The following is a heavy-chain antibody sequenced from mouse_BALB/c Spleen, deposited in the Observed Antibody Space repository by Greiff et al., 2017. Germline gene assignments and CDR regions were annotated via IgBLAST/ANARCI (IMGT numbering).Heavy chain of an antibody. CDR2: ISSGGST. J-gene: IGHJ4*01. Sequence: EVQLVESGGGLVKPGGSLKLSCAASGFTFSSYAMSWVRQTPEKRLEWVASISSGGSTYYPDSVKGRFTISRDNARNILYLQMSSLRSEDTAMYYCASPIYDGYLAYWGQGTSVTVSS. CDR3: ASPIYDGYLAY. V-gene: IGHV5-6-5*01. CDR1: GFTFSSYA. D-gene: IGHD2-3*01.